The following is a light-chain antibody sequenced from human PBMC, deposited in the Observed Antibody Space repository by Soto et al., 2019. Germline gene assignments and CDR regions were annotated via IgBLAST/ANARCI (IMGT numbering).Light chain of an antibody. Sequence: DIHMTQSPSTLSASVGDRVTITCRASQSVTAWLAWYQQKPGKAPKLLIYDASSLESGVPSRFSGSGSGTEFTLTISSLQPDDFATYYCQHYNSSPYTCGQGPKLEIQ. CDR1: QSVTAW. CDR2: DAS. CDR3: QHYNSSPYT. V-gene: IGKV1-5*01. J-gene: IGKJ2*01.